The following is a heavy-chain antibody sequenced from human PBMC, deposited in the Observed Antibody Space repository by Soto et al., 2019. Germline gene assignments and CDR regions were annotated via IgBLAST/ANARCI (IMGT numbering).Heavy chain of an antibody. CDR2: INPGNGDT. Sequence: ASVKVSFKTSGYSFTKYGLHWVRQAPGQRLEWMGWINPGNGDTKYSHKFQGRVTITRDTSATTAYMELSSLRSEDSAVFYCARTDCSSTSCYNYYYYGMDVWGQGTTVTVSS. V-gene: IGHV1-3*01. CDR3: ARTDCSSTSCYNYYYYGMDV. J-gene: IGHJ6*02. CDR1: GYSFTKYG. D-gene: IGHD2-2*01.